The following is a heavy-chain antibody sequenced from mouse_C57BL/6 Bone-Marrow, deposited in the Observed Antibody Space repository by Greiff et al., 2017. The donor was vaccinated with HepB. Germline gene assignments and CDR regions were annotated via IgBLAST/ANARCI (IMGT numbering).Heavy chain of an antibody. CDR2: IDPENGDT. CDR1: GFNIKDDY. Sequence: EVQRVESGAELVRPGASVKLSCTASGFNIKDDYMHWVKQRPEQGLEWIGWIDPENGDTEYASKFQGKATITADTSSNTAYLQLSSLTSEDTAVYYCTTSIITTVVPFDYWGQGTTLTVSS. D-gene: IGHD1-1*01. J-gene: IGHJ2*01. V-gene: IGHV14-4*01. CDR3: TTSIITTVVPFDY.